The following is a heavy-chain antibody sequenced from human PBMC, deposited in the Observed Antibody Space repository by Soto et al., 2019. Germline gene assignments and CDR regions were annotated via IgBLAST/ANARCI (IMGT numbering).Heavy chain of an antibody. V-gene: IGHV4-31*03. CDR1: GGSISSGGYY. CDR2: IYYSGST. CDR3: ARSRNYYGSGSPLGAFDI. J-gene: IGHJ3*02. D-gene: IGHD3-10*01. Sequence: SETLSLTCTVSGGSISSGGYYWSWIRQHPGKGLEWIGYIYYSGSTYYNPSLKSRVTISVDTSKNQFSLKLSSVTAADTAVYYCARSRNYYGSGSPLGAFDIWGQGTMVTVSS.